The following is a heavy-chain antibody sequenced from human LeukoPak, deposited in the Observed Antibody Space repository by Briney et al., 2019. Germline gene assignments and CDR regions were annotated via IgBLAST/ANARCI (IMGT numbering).Heavy chain of an antibody. CDR2: INPSGGST. Sequence: ASVKVSCKASGYTFTSYYMHWVRQAPGQGLEWMGIINPSGGSTIYAQKFQGRVTMTEDTSTDTAYMELSSLRSDDTAVYYCATNSFLVRGVITPHLDYWGQGTLVTVSS. CDR1: GYTFTSYY. D-gene: IGHD3-10*01. J-gene: IGHJ4*02. CDR3: ATNSFLVRGVITPHLDY. V-gene: IGHV1-46*01.